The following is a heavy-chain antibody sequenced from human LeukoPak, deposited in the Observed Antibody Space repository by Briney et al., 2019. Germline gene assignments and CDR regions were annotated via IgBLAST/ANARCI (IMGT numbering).Heavy chain of an antibody. CDR2: IKSKTDGVTT. CDR1: GFTFSSDW. Sequence: GGSLRLXCAASGFTFSSDWMTWVRQAPGKELEWVGRIKSKTDGVTTDYAAPVKGRFTISRDDSKNTLYLQMNSLKTEDTAVYYCTTVGRAAAALDYWGQGTLVTVSS. J-gene: IGHJ4*02. V-gene: IGHV3-15*01. D-gene: IGHD6-13*01. CDR3: TTVGRAAAALDY.